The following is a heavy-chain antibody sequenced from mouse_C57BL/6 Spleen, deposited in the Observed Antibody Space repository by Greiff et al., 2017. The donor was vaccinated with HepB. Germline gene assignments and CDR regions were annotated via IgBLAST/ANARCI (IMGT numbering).Heavy chain of an antibody. J-gene: IGHJ2*01. V-gene: IGHV1-9*01. CDR2: ILPGSGST. CDR3: AREGGFITTVVAPFDY. Sequence: VQLQQSGAELMKPGASVKLSCKATGYTFTGYWLEWVKQRPGHGLEWIGEILPGSGSTNYNEKFKGKATFTADTSSNTAYMQLSSLTTEDSAIYYCAREGGFITTVVAPFDYWGQGTTLTVSS. CDR1: GYTFTGYW. D-gene: IGHD1-1*01.